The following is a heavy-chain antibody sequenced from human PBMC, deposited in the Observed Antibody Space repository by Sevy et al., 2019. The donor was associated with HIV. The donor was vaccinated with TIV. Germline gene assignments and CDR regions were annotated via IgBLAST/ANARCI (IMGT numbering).Heavy chain of an antibody. CDR1: GYTFTSYY. J-gene: IGHJ3*02. V-gene: IGHV1-46*01. CDR2: INPSGGST. D-gene: IGHD2-15*01. CDR3: AREGPKDIVVVVAATKGGRAFDI. Sequence: ASVKVSCKASGYTFTSYYMHWVRQAPGQGLEWMGIINPSGGSTSYAQKFQGRVTMTRDTSTSTVYMELGSRRSEDTAVYYCAREGPKDIVVVVAATKGGRAFDIWGQGTMVTVSS.